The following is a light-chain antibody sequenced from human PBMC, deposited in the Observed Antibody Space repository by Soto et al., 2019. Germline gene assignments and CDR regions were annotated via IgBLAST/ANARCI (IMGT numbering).Light chain of an antibody. CDR3: QRSSMTPFT. CDR1: QSISSY. CDR2: AAS. V-gene: IGKV1-39*01. Sequence: DIPMTQSPSSLSASAGDRVTITCRASQSISSYLNWYQQKPGKAPKLLIYAASNLQSEVPSRFSGSGSGTDFTLTISSLQPEDFATYFCQRSSMTPFTFGPGTKVEIK. J-gene: IGKJ3*01.